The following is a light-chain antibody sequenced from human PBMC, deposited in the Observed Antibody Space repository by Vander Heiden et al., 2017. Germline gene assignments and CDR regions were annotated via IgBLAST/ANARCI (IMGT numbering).Light chain of an antibody. CDR3: QQRSNWPLT. CDR2: DAS. CDR1: QSVSSY. J-gene: IGKJ4*01. V-gene: IGKV3-11*01. Sequence: EIVLTQSPASLAVPPGIRATLSCSASQSVSSYSAWYQQKPGQAPRLLIYDASNRATGIPARFSGSGSGTDFTLTIISLAPEDFAVYYCQQRSNWPLTFGGGTKVEIK.